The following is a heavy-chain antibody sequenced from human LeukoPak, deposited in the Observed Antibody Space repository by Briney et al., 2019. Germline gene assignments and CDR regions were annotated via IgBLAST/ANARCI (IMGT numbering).Heavy chain of an antibody. Sequence: HPGGSLRLSCAASGFTFSSYWMSWVRQAPGKGLEWVANIKQDGSEKYYVDSVKGRFTISRDNAKNSLYLQMNSLRAEDTAVYYCATDGIAVAGLDYFDYWGQGTLVTVSS. D-gene: IGHD6-19*01. CDR2: IKQDGSEK. CDR1: GFTFSSYW. J-gene: IGHJ4*02. CDR3: ATDGIAVAGLDYFDY. V-gene: IGHV3-7*03.